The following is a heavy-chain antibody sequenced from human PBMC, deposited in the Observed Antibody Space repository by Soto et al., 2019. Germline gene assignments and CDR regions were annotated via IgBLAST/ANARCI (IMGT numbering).Heavy chain of an antibody. CDR3: AKDNLDCSGGDCPLYYYYGMDV. D-gene: IGHD2-15*01. CDR1: GFTFSSYG. Sequence: LILSCVASGFTFSSYGIHWVRHAPVKLLDWVAFISYDGGNKYFADSVKGRFTISRDNSKNTLYLQMNSLRAEDTAVYYCAKDNLDCSGGDCPLYYYYGMDVWGQGTTVTVSS. V-gene: IGHV3-30*18. CDR2: ISYDGGNK. J-gene: IGHJ6*02.